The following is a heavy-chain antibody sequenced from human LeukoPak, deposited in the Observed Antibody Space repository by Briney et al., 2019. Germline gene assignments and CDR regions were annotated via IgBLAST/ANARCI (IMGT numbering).Heavy chain of an antibody. V-gene: IGHV3-9*01. CDR2: ISWNSGSI. Sequence: GRSLRLSCAASGFTFDDYAMHWVRQAPGKGLEWVSGISWNSGSIGYADSVKGRFTISRDNAKNSLYLQMNSLRGEDTAVYYCARDRGDYCSSTSCYNDGFDYWGQGTLVTVSS. CDR3: ARDRGDYCSSTSCYNDGFDY. CDR1: GFTFDDYA. J-gene: IGHJ4*02. D-gene: IGHD2-2*02.